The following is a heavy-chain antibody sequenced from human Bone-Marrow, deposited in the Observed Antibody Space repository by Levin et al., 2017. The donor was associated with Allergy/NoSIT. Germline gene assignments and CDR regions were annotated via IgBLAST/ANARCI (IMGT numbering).Heavy chain of an antibody. D-gene: IGHD2-15*01. CDR1: GFTVSSNY. V-gene: IGHV3-53*01. Sequence: LSLTCAASGFTVSSNYMSWVRQAPGKGLEWVSVIYSGGSTYYADSVKGRFTISRDNSKNTLYLQMNSLRAEDTAVYYCARAGRSHRSPVDYWGQGTLVTVSS. J-gene: IGHJ4*02. CDR2: IYSGGST. CDR3: ARAGRSHRSPVDY.